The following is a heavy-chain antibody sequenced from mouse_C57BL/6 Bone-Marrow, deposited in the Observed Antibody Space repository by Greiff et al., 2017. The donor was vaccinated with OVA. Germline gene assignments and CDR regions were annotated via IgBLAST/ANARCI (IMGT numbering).Heavy chain of an antibody. CDR3: VGDGTGSFGY. D-gene: IGHD4-1*01. V-gene: IGHV10-3*01. J-gene: IGHJ2*01. Sequence: EVQLQESGGGLVQPKGSLKLSCAASGFTFNTYAMHWVRQAPGKGLEWVARIRSKSSNYATYYADSVKDRFTISRADSQSMLYLQMNNLKTADTAMYYRVGDGTGSFGYWGQGTTLTVSS. CDR2: IRSKSSNYAT. CDR1: GFTFNTYA.